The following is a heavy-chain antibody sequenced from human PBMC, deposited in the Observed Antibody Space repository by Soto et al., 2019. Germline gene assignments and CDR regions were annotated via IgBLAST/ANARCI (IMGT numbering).Heavy chain of an antibody. D-gene: IGHD3-10*01. CDR2: IWYDGSNK. CDR3: ARGEGDWYFDL. J-gene: IGHJ2*01. CDR1: GFTFSSYG. V-gene: IGHV3-33*01. Sequence: QVQLVESGGGVVQPGRSLRLSCAASGFTFSSYGMHWVRQAPGKGLEWVAVIWYDGSNKYYADSVKGRFTISRDNSKNTLYLQMSSLRAEDTAVYYCARGEGDWYFDLWGRGTLVTVSS.